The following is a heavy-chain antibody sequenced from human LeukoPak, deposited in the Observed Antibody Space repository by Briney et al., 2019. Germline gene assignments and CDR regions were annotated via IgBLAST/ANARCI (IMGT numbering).Heavy chain of an antibody. CDR2: ISYDGSNK. Sequence: GGSLRLSCAASGFTFSSYGMHWVRQPPGKGLEWVAVISYDGSNKYYADSVKGRFTISRDNSKNTLYLQMNSLRAEDTAVYYCAKDRADYGDSCFDYWGQGTLVTVSS. V-gene: IGHV3-30*18. CDR3: AKDRADYGDSCFDY. D-gene: IGHD4-17*01. CDR1: GFTFSSYG. J-gene: IGHJ4*02.